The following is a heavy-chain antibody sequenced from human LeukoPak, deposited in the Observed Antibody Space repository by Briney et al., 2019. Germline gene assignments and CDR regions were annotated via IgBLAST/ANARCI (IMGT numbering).Heavy chain of an antibody. CDR3: ARGSSGGTGKVVY. J-gene: IGHJ4*02. CDR2: ISSSSSYI. V-gene: IGHV3-21*01. D-gene: IGHD6-19*01. CDR1: GFTFSSYS. Sequence: GGSLRLSCTASGFTFSSYSMNWVRQAPGKGLEWVSSISSSSSYIYYADSVKGRFTISRDNAKNSLYLQMNSLRAEDTAVYYCARGSSGGTGKVVYWGQGTLVTVSS.